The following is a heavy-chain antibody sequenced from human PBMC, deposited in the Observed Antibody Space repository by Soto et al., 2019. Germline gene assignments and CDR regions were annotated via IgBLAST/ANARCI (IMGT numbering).Heavy chain of an antibody. CDR1: GYSISSGYY. V-gene: IGHV4-38-2*02. CDR3: ARESGHYDFWSGYYYYYGMDV. D-gene: IGHD3-3*01. J-gene: IGHJ6*02. CDR2: IYHSGST. Sequence: SETLSLTCTVSGYSISSGYYWGWIRQPPGKGLEWIGSIYHSGSTYYNPSLKSRVTISVDTSKNQFSLKLSSVTAADTAVYYCARESGHYDFWSGYYYYYGMDVWGQGTTVTVSS.